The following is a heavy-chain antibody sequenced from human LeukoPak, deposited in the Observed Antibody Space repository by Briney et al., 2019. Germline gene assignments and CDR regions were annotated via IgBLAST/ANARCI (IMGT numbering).Heavy chain of an antibody. CDR1: GFTFSSYS. CDR3: ARSTPSGSGNHFDY. CDR2: ISSSSSYI. D-gene: IGHD6-19*01. J-gene: IGHJ4*02. V-gene: IGHV3-21*01. Sequence: GGSLRLSCAASGFTFSSYSMNWVRQAPGKGLEWVSSISSSSSYIYYADSVKGRFTISRDNAKNSLYLQMNSLRAEDTAVYYCARSTPSGSGNHFDYWGQGTPVTVSS.